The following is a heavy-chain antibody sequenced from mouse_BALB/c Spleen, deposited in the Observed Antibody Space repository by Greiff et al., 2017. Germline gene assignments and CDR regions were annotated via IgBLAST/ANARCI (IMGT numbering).Heavy chain of an antibody. CDR2: INPGSGGT. J-gene: IGHJ4*01. CDR1: GYAFTNYL. CDR3: ARGENDGYYGYAMDY. V-gene: IGHV1-54*03. Sequence: QVHVKQSGAELVRPGTSVKVSCKASGYAFTNYLIEWVKQRPGQGLEWIGVINPGSGGTNYNEKFKGKATLTADKSSSTAYMQLSSLTSDDSAVYFCARGENDGYYGYAMDYWGQGTSVTVSS. D-gene: IGHD2-3*01.